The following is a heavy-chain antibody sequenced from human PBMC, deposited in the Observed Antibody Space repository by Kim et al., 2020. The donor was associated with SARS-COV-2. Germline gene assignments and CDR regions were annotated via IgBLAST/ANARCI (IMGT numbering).Heavy chain of an antibody. CDR2: INAGNGNT. Sequence: ASVKVSCKASGYTFTSYAMHWVRQAPGQRLEWMGWINAGNGNTKYSQKFQGRVTITSDTSASTAYMELSSLRSEDTAVYYCARDCDYVWGSYRSPGNYWGQETLVT. D-gene: IGHD3-16*02. CDR1: GYTFTSYA. J-gene: IGHJ4*02. CDR3: ARDCDYVWGSYRSPGNY. V-gene: IGHV1-3*01.